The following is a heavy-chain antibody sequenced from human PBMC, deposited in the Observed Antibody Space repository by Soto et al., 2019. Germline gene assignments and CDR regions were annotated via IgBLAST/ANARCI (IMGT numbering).Heavy chain of an antibody. Sequence: SEPLSLTCTVSGGSISSGGYYWSWIRQHPGKGPEWIGYIYHSGNTYYNPSLKSRFTISVDTSKNQFSLKVRSVTAADTAVYYCAREGDGYSNNAEFDPWGRGTLLTVSS. V-gene: IGHV4-31*03. D-gene: IGHD6-13*01. J-gene: IGHJ5*02. CDR1: GGSISSGGYY. CDR3: AREGDGYSNNAEFDP. CDR2: IYHSGNT.